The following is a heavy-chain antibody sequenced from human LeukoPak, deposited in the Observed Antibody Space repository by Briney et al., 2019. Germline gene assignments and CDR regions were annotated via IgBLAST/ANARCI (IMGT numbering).Heavy chain of an antibody. CDR2: IIPIFGTA. D-gene: IGHD2-2*01. V-gene: IGHV1-69*13. Sequence: SVKVSCKASGGTFSSYAISWVRQAPGQGLEWMGGIIPIFGTANYAQKFQGRVTITADESTSTAYMELSSLRSEDTDVYYCARSPRYCSSTSCYWFDYWGQGTLVTVSS. CDR3: ARSPRYCSSTSCYWFDY. CDR1: GGTFSSYA. J-gene: IGHJ5*01.